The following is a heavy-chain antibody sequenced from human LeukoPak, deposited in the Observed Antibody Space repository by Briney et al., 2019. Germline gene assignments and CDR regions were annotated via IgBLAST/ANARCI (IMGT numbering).Heavy chain of an antibody. Sequence: ASVKVSCKASGDTFTGFYMHWVRQAPGQGLEWRGWINPNSGGTNYAQKFQGWVTMTRDTSISTAYMELSRLRSDDTAVYYCAGHWGSNDAFDIWGQGTMVTVSS. J-gene: IGHJ3*02. D-gene: IGHD7-27*01. CDR2: INPNSGGT. V-gene: IGHV1-2*04. CDR3: AGHWGSNDAFDI. CDR1: GDTFTGFY.